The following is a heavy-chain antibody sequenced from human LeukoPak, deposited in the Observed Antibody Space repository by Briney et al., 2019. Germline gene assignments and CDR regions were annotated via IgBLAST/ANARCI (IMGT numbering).Heavy chain of an antibody. Sequence: GGSLRLSCTASGVTLGSYAMSWVRQAPGKGLEWVAVISYDGSNKYYADSVKGRFTISRDNSKNTLYLQMNSLRAEDTAVYYCASHTYYYGSGSHGTLSNWFDPWGQGTLVTVSS. CDR1: GVTLGSYA. CDR2: ISYDGSNK. CDR3: ASHTYYYGSGSHGTLSNWFDP. D-gene: IGHD3-10*01. J-gene: IGHJ5*02. V-gene: IGHV3-30*04.